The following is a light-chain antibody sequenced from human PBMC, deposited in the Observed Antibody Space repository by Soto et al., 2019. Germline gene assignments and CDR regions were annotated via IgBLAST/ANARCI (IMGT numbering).Light chain of an antibody. CDR1: QSISIW. CDR3: QQYSIYWT. J-gene: IGKJ1*01. CDR2: AAS. V-gene: IGKV1-5*01. Sequence: IPRTQCPSTLSFSLGEKVTITCRASQSISIWLAWYQQKPGKAPKLLIYAASTLQSGVPSRFSGSGSGTIFTLTISSLQPEDFATYYCQQYSIYWTFGQGTKVDIK.